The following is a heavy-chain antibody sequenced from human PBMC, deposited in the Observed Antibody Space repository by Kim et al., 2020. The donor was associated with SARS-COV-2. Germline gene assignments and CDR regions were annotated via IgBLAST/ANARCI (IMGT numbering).Heavy chain of an antibody. CDR2: INHSGST. V-gene: IGHV4-34*01. CDR1: GGSFSGYY. D-gene: IGHD3-10*01. Sequence: SETLSLTCAVYGGSFSGYYWSWIRQPPGKGLEWIGEINHSGSTNYNPSLKSRVTISVDTSKNQFSLKLSSVTAADTAVYYCARRRVLWFGELRGWLDPWG. CDR3: ARRRVLWFGELRGWLDP. J-gene: IGHJ5*02.